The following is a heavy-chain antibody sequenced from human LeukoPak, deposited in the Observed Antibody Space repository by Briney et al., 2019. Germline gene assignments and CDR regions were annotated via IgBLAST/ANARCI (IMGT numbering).Heavy chain of an antibody. CDR2: INPNSGGT. Sequence: GASVKVSCKASGYTFTSYDINWVRQATGQGLEWMGRINPNSGGTNYAQKFQGRVTMTRDTSISTAYMELSRLRSDDTAVYYCARDGSGDSGPTILEAYFDYWGQGTLVTVSS. CDR1: GYTFTSYD. D-gene: IGHD5-12*01. J-gene: IGHJ4*02. CDR3: ARDGSGDSGPTILEAYFDY. V-gene: IGHV1-2*06.